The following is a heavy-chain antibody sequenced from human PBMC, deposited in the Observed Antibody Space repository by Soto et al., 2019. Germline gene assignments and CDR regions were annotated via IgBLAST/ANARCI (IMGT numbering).Heavy chain of an antibody. CDR3: ARGGQDFWSGPFDY. Sequence: SETLSLTCTVSGGSISNYFRNWIRQPAGKGLEWIGRIDNSGSTNYNPSLKSRITMSADTSRNQFSLKLNSVTAADTAVYYCARGGQDFWSGPFDYWGQGALVTVSS. CDR2: IDNSGST. D-gene: IGHD3-3*01. V-gene: IGHV4-4*07. CDR1: GGSISNYF. J-gene: IGHJ4*02.